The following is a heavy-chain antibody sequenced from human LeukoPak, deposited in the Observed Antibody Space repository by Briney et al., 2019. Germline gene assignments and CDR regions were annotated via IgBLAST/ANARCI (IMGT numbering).Heavy chain of an antibody. CDR3: ARSSGTYDWFGP. J-gene: IGHJ5*02. CDR2: ISGSTSYV. V-gene: IGHV3-21*01. CDR1: GFTFNNYN. Sequence: GGSLRLSCAASGFTFNNYNINWVRQPPGKGLEWVSSISGSTSYVYYADSVKGRFTISRDDAKNSLYLQMNNLRVEDTAMYYCARSSGTYDWFGPWGQGTLVTVSS. D-gene: IGHD1-26*01.